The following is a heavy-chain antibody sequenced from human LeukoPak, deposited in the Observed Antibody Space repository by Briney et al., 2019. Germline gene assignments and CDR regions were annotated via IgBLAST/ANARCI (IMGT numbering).Heavy chain of an antibody. V-gene: IGHV3-7*01. CDR1: GFTFSTYW. Sequence: GGPLRLFCAASGFTFSTYWKSCARGAPGGARVGVANIKQDGNGRYYVDSVKGRFTISRNNAKNSLYLQMSSLRAEDTAVYYCARAYYYDSSGYVYYFEYWGQGTLVTVSS. CDR3: ARAYYYDSSGYVYYFEY. J-gene: IGHJ4*02. D-gene: IGHD3-22*01. CDR2: IKQDGNGR.